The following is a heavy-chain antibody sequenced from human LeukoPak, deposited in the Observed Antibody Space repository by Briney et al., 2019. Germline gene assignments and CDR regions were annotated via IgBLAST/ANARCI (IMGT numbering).Heavy chain of an antibody. CDR1: GGTFSSYA. CDR2: IIPIFGTA. CDR3: AREGYSYGNYFDY. D-gene: IGHD5-18*01. J-gene: IGHJ4*02. V-gene: IGHV1-69*05. Sequence: SVKVSCKASGGTFSSYAISWVRQAPGQGLEWMGRIIPIFGTANYAQKFQGRVTITTDESTSTAYMELSSLRSEDTAVYYCAREGYSYGNYFDYWGQGALVTVSS.